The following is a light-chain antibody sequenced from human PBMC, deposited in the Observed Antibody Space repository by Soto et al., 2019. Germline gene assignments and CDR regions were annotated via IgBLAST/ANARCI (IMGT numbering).Light chain of an antibody. CDR3: QQYNSYPWT. J-gene: IGKJ1*01. CDR1: QSISSW. V-gene: IGKV1-5*03. CDR2: KAS. Sequence: DIQMTQSPSTLSASVGDRVTITCRASQSISSWLAWYQQKPGKAPKLLIYKASGLESGVPSRFSGSGSGTEFTLSISSLQPDDSATYYCQQYNSYPWTFGQGTKLEIK.